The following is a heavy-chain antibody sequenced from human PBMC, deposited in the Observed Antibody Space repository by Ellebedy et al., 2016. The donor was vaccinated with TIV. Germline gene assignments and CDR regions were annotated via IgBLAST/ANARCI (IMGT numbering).Heavy chain of an antibody. CDR2: ISSSSSTI. J-gene: IGHJ3*02. CDR1: GFTFSSYS. D-gene: IGHD2-2*02. Sequence: GGSLRLXXAASGFTFSSYSMNWVRQAPGKGLEWVSYISSSSSTIYYADSVKGRFTISRDNAKNSLYLQMNSLRAEDTAVYYCAKSLAQYQLLYLDDAFDIWGQGTMVTVSS. V-gene: IGHV3-48*04. CDR3: AKSLAQYQLLYLDDAFDI.